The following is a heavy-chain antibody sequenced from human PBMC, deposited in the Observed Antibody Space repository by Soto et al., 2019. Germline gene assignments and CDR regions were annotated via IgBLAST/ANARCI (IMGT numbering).Heavy chain of an antibody. J-gene: IGHJ4*02. CDR3: ARQYCGGDCPFDY. CDR1: GYTFTVYY. V-gene: IGHV1-2*04. D-gene: IGHD2-21*01. CDR2: INPNSGGT. Sequence: ASVKVSCKASGYTFTVYYMHWVRQAPGQGLEWMGWINPNSGGTNYAQKFQGWVTMTRDTSISTAYMELSRLRSDDTAVYYCARQYCGGDCPFDYWGQGTLVTVSS.